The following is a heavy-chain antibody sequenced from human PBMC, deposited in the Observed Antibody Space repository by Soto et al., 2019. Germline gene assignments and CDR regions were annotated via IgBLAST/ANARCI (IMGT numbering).Heavy chain of an antibody. CDR3: ARRRRITIFGVVITRFDY. J-gene: IGHJ4*02. D-gene: IGHD3-3*01. V-gene: IGHV4-34*01. CDR2: INHSGST. CDR1: GGSFSGYY. Sequence: PSETLSLTCAVYGGSFSGYYWSWIRQRPGKGLEWIGEINHSGSTNYNPSLKSRVTISVDTSKNQFSLTLSSVTAADTAVYYCARRRRITIFGVVITRFDYWGQGTLVTVSS.